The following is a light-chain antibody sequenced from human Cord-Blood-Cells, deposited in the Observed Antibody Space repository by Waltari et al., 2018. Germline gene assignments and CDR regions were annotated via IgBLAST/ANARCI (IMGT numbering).Light chain of an antibody. CDR2: EVS. J-gene: IGLJ1*01. V-gene: IGLV2-14*01. Sequence: QSALTQPASVSGSPGQSITISCTGTSSDVGGYNYVSWYQQHPGKAPKRMMYEVSNRPSGVSIRVSGSKSGNTASLTISGLQAEDEADYYCSSYTSSSTYVFGTGTKVTVL. CDR3: SSYTSSSTYV. CDR1: SSDVGGYNY.